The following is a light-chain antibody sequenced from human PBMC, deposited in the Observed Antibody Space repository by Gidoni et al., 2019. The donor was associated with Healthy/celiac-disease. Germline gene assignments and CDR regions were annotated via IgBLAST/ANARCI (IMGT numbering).Light chain of an antibody. CDR3: QQSYSTPWT. J-gene: IGKJ1*01. V-gene: IGKV1-39*01. CDR2: AAS. Sequence: DIQMTQSPSSLSASVGDRVPITCRASPSISSYLNWYQPKPGKAPKLLIYAASSLQSGVPSRFSGSGSGTDFTLTISSLQPEDFATYYCQQSYSTPWTFXQXTKVXIK. CDR1: PSISSY.